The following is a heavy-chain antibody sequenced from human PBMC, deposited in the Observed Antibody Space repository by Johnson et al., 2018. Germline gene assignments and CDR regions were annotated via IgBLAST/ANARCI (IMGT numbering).Heavy chain of an antibody. CDR3: TTGRLWIYGMDV. CDR2: ISYDGSNK. CDR1: GFTFRNYG. Sequence: QVQLVQSGGGVVQPGRSLRLSCAASGFTFRNYGMHWVRQAPGKGLEWVAVISYDGSNKYYADSVKGRFPISRDNSKNTLYLQMNSLKTEDTAVYYCTTGRLWIYGMDVWGQGTTVTVSS. D-gene: IGHD5-18*01. V-gene: IGHV3-30*03. J-gene: IGHJ6*02.